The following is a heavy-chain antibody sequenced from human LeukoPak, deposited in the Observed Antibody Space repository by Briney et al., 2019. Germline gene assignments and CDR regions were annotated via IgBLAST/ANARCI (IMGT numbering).Heavy chain of an antibody. CDR3: AKVNSSGWFAARNWFDP. D-gene: IGHD6-19*01. Sequence: GGSLRLSCAASGFTFSSYAMSWVRQAPGKGLEWVSAISGSGGSTYYADSVKGRFTISRDNSKTTLSPKINSLIDEGTAVYYCAKVNSSGWFAARNWFDPWGQGTLATVSA. J-gene: IGHJ5*02. CDR2: ISGSGGST. CDR1: GFTFSSYA. V-gene: IGHV3-23*01.